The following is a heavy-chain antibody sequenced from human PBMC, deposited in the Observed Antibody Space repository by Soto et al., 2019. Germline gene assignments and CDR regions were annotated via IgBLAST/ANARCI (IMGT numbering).Heavy chain of an antibody. CDR2: INAGNGNT. Sequence: QVQLVQSGAEVKKPGASVKVSCKASGYTFTTYTIHWVRQAPGQRLEWMGWINAGNGNTKYSQKFQDRVTITRDTSASTAYMELSSMTAEDTAVYYCVRAANNGFFDLWGRGTLVTVSS. D-gene: IGHD1-20*01. J-gene: IGHJ2*01. CDR1: GYTFTTYT. CDR3: VRAANNGFFDL. V-gene: IGHV1-3*01.